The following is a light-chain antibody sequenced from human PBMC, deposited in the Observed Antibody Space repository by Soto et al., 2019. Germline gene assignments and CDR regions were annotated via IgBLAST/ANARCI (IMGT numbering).Light chain of an antibody. CDR2: EAY. CDR3: CSYGTSNPI. Sequence: QSVLTQSASVSRSLGQSITLSCTGAISYVGSSTLVSWYQHHPGKAPKLVIYEAYKRPSGVSNRFSGSKSGNTASMTISGLQAEDEAIYYCCSYGTSNPIFGGGTKVTVL. J-gene: IGLJ2*01. V-gene: IGLV2-23*01. CDR1: ISYVGSSTL.